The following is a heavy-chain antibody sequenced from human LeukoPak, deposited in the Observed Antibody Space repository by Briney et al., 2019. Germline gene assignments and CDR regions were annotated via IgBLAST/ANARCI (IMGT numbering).Heavy chain of an antibody. V-gene: IGHV4-39*01. D-gene: IGHD3-22*01. J-gene: IGHJ5*02. CDR1: GGSISSSSYS. CDR3: ARLLGDRNYYDSSGYIWFDP. Sequence: SGTLSLTCTVSGGSISSSSYSWGWIRQPPGKGLEWIGSIYYSGSTYNNPSLKSRVTISVDTSKNQFSLKLSSVTAADTAVYYCARLLGDRNYYDSSGYIWFDPWGQGTLVTVSS. CDR2: IYYSGST.